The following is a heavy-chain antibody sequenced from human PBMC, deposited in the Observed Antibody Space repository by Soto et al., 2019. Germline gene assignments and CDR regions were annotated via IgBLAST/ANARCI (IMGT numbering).Heavy chain of an antibody. Sequence: SVKVSCKASGGTFSSYAISWVRQAPGQGLEWMGGIIPIFGTANYAQKFQGRVTITADESTSTAYMELSSLRSEDTAVYYCARSIAARPSSLDAFDIWGQGTMVTVPS. CDR2: IIPIFGTA. CDR1: GGTFSSYA. CDR3: ARSIAARPSSLDAFDI. D-gene: IGHD6-6*01. V-gene: IGHV1-69*13. J-gene: IGHJ3*02.